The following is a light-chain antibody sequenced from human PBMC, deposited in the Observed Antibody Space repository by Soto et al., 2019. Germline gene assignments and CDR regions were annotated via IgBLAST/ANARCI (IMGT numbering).Light chain of an antibody. V-gene: IGKV1-9*01. J-gene: IGKJ4*01. CDR1: QGISTY. Sequence: QVTQSPSSLSASVGDRVTITCRASQGISTYLAWYQQKPGKAPQLLTQTASTLQSGVPSRFSASGSGTDFTLTISSLQPEDFATYYCQQFNSYPLTFGGGTKVEI. CDR3: QQFNSYPLT. CDR2: TAS.